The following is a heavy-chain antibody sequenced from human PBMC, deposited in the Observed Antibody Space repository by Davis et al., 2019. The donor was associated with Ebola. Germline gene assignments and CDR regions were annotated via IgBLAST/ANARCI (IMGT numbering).Heavy chain of an antibody. CDR1: GYTFAGYY. D-gene: IGHD1-26*01. CDR3: ARVGSGSYLFDY. J-gene: IGHJ4*02. CDR2: INPNSGGT. V-gene: IGHV1-2*04. Sequence: ASVKVSCKTSGYTFAGYYMHWVRQAPGQGLEWMGWINPNSGGTNYAQKFQGWVTMTRDTSISTAYMELSSLRSEDTAVYYCARVGSGSYLFDYWGQGTLVTVSS.